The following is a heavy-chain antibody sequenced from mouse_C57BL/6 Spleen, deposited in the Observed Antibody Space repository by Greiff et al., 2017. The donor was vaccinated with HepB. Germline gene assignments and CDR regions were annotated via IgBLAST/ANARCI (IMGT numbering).Heavy chain of an antibody. Sequence: QVQLQQPGAELVKPGASVKLSCKASGYTFTSYWMHWVKQRPGQGLEWIGMIHPNSGSTNYNEKFKSKATLTVDKSSSTAYMQLSSLTSEDSAVYYCARNYGSSRVDYWGQGTTLTVSS. D-gene: IGHD1-1*01. V-gene: IGHV1-64*01. J-gene: IGHJ2*01. CDR1: GYTFTSYW. CDR3: ARNYGSSRVDY. CDR2: IHPNSGST.